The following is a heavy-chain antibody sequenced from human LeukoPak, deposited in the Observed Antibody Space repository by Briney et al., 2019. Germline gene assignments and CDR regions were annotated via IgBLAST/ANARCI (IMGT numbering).Heavy chain of an antibody. Sequence: PSETLSLTCTVSGGSISSGSHYWSWIRQPAGKGLEWIGRIYTSGSTNYNPSLKRRVTISVDTSKNQFSLKLSSVTAADTAVYYCARDQWHYDILTGYYNPGYYYMDVWGKGTTVTVSS. V-gene: IGHV4-61*02. J-gene: IGHJ6*03. CDR2: IYTSGST. CDR1: GGSISSGSHY. D-gene: IGHD3-9*01. CDR3: ARDQWHYDILTGYYNPGYYYMDV.